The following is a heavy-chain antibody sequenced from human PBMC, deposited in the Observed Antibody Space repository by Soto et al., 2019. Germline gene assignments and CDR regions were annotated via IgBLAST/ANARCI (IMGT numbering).Heavy chain of an antibody. J-gene: IGHJ4*02. V-gene: IGHV3-33*01. CDR1: GFIFSSFG. CDR3: ARGVRSVLDY. CDR2: ISSDEKIK. Sequence: GGSLRLSCVASGFIFSSFGMHWVRQAPGKGLEWVAVISSDEKIKQYADSVRGRFAISRDNSKNTLYLQMTSLRAEDTAIYYCARGVRSVLDYWGQGTLGTVSS. D-gene: IGHD6-6*01.